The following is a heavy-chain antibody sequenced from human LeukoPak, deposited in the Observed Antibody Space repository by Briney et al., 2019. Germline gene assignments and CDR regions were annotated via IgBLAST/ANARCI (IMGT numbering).Heavy chain of an antibody. CDR2: VNPTSGGT. V-gene: IGHV1-2*02. CDR3: ARVYYYYDSSGILTLYFDY. CDR1: GYTFTSYY. J-gene: IGHJ4*02. Sequence: ASVKVSCKTSGYTFTSYYMHWVRQAPGQGLEWMGWVNPTSGGTNYAQKFHGRVTMTRDTSISTAYMELSRLRSDDTAVYYCARVYYYYDSSGILTLYFDYWGQGTLVTVSS. D-gene: IGHD3-22*01.